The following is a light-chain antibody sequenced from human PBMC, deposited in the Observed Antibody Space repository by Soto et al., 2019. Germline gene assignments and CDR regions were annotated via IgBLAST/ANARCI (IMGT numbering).Light chain of an antibody. CDR2: DVT. CDR1: STHVGDFNY. V-gene: IGLV2-14*03. J-gene: IGLJ2*01. Sequence: QSALTQPASVSGSPGRSVTMSCTGTSTHVGDFNYVSWYQHLPGRAPKLIIYDVTNRPSGISYRFSASKSGRTASLTISGLQAEDEADYYCSSYSSSTTHVVFGGGTKVTVL. CDR3: SSYSSSTTHVV.